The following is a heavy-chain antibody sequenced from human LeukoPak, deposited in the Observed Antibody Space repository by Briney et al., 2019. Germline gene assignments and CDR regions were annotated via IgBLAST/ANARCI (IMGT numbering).Heavy chain of an antibody. J-gene: IGHJ4*02. CDR1: GGTFSSYA. V-gene: IGHV1-69*04. CDR3: AVHDSSSFPSAG. CDR2: IIPIFGIA. Sequence: SVKVSCKASGGTFSSYAISWVRQAPGQGLEWMGRIIPIFGIANYAQKFQGRVTITADKSTSTAYMELSSLRSDDTAVYYCAVHDSSSFPSAGWGQGTLVTVSS. D-gene: IGHD3-22*01.